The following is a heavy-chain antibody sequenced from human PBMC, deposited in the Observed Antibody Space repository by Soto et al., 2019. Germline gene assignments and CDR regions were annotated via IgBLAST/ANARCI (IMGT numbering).Heavy chain of an antibody. Sequence: QVQLQQWGAGLLKPSETLSLTCAVYGGSFSGYYWSWIRQPPGKGLECIGEINHSGSTNYNPSLKSRVTISVDTSKNQFSLKLSSVTAADTAVYYCARAHIVVVTATRDAFDIWGQGTMVTVSS. D-gene: IGHD2-21*02. CDR2: INHSGST. CDR3: ARAHIVVVTATRDAFDI. CDR1: GGSFSGYY. J-gene: IGHJ3*02. V-gene: IGHV4-34*01.